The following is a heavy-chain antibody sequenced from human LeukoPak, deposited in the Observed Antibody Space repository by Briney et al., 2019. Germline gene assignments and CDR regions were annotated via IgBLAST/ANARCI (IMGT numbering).Heavy chain of an antibody. CDR3: ARDGNYYYDSSGYYGDDY. J-gene: IGHJ4*02. CDR1: GGTFSSYA. D-gene: IGHD3-22*01. V-gene: IGHV1-46*01. Sequence: ASVKVSCKASGGTFSSYAISWVRQAPGQGLEWMGIINPSGGSTSYAQKFQGRVTMTRDTSTSTVYMELSSLRSEDTAVYYCARDGNYYYDSSGYYGDDYWGQGTLVTVSS. CDR2: INPSGGST.